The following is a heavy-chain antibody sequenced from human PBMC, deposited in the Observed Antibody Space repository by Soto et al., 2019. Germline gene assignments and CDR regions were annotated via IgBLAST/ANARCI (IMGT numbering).Heavy chain of an antibody. CDR2: IYYDGSNK. Sequence: GGSLRLSCAASGFTFSSYAMHWVRQAPGKGLEWVAVIYYDGSNKYYADSVKGRFTISRDNSKNTLYLQMNSLRAEDTAVYYCAKEIMEWIVVVVAATSWGMDVWGQGTTVTVSS. D-gene: IGHD2-15*01. CDR1: GFTFSSYA. V-gene: IGHV3-30*02. CDR3: AKEIMEWIVVVVAATSWGMDV. J-gene: IGHJ6*02.